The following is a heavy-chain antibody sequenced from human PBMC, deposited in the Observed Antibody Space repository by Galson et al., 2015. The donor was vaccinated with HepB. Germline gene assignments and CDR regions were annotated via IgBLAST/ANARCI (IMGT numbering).Heavy chain of an antibody. V-gene: IGHV3-30*01. J-gene: IGHJ5*02. CDR2: ISFDGSDK. CDR3: ARDRIWFGELSKTGWFDP. CDR1: GFTFSAYS. Sequence: SLRLSCAASGFTFSAYSMHWVRQAPGKGLEWVAIISFDGSDKYYADSVKGRFTISRDNSKNTLYLQMNSLRAEDTAVYYCARDRIWFGELSKTGWFDPWGQGTLVTVSS. D-gene: IGHD3-10*01.